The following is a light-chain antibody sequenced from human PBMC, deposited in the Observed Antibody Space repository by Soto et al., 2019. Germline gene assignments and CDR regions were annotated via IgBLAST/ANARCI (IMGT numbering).Light chain of an antibody. CDR2: WAS. CDR1: QTVLYSSNNKNY. V-gene: IGKV4-1*01. CDR3: QQYYGIPYT. J-gene: IGKJ2*01. Sequence: DIVMTQSPDSLAVSLGERATINCKSSQTVLYSSNNKNYLTWYQQKAGQPPKLLISWASTRESGVPDRFSGSGSGTDFTLTIDSLQTEDVAVYYCQQYYGIPYTFGQGTKLEIK.